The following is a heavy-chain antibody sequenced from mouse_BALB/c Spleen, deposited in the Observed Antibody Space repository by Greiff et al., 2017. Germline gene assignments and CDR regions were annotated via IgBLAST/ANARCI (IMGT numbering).Heavy chain of an antibody. V-gene: IGHV14-1*02. J-gene: IGHJ4*01. CDR2: IDPENGNT. Sequence: EVQLQQSGAELVRPGALVKLSCKASGFNIKDYYMHWVKQRPEQGLEWIGWIDPENGNTIYDPKFQGKASITADTSSNTAYLQLSSLTSEDTAVYYGARSGTAFYAMDYWGQGTSVTVSS. CDR3: ARSGTAFYAMDY. CDR1: GFNIKDYY. D-gene: IGHD1-2*01.